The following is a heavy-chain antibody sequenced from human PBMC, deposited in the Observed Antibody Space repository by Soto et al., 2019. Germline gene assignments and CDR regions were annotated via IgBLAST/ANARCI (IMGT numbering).Heavy chain of an antibody. J-gene: IGHJ6*02. Sequence: ASVKVSCKASGYTFTGYYMHWVRQAPGQELEWLGWINPDSGGTNYAQNFQGRVTMTRDTSISTAYMELRSLRSDDTAVYYCARDGIVVVPAAIRSSYYYYGMDVWGQGTTVTVSS. V-gene: IGHV1-2*02. CDR2: INPDSGGT. CDR3: ARDGIVVVPAAIRSSYYYYGMDV. D-gene: IGHD2-2*02. CDR1: GYTFTGYY.